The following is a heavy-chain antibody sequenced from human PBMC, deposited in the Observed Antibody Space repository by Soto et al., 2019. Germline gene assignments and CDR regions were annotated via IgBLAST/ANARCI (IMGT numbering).Heavy chain of an antibody. J-gene: IGHJ4*02. Sequence: EVQLLESGGSLVHPGGSLRLSCAASGFSFSYFAMSWVRQAPGKGLEWVAAISGSGGNTYYADSVKGRFTISRDNSKNTLFLQMNSLRDEDTAVYYCAKDRGGSGWSTLDHWGQGTLVTVPS. CDR2: ISGSGGNT. V-gene: IGHV3-23*01. CDR3: AKDRGGSGWSTLDH. D-gene: IGHD6-19*01. CDR1: GFSFSYFA.